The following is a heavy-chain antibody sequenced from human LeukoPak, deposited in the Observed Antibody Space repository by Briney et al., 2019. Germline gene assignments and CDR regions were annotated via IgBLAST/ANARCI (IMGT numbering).Heavy chain of an antibody. D-gene: IGHD6-19*01. V-gene: IGHV3-7*01. J-gene: IGHJ4*02. Sequence: GGSLRLSCAASGFTFSSYWMSWVRQAPGKGLEWVANIKQDGSEKYYVDSVKGRFTISRDNAKNSLYLQMNSLRAEDTAVYYCAKDGDMQWLVNGGYYFDYWGQGTLVTVSS. CDR3: AKDGDMQWLVNGGYYFDY. CDR1: GFTFSSYW. CDR2: IKQDGSEK.